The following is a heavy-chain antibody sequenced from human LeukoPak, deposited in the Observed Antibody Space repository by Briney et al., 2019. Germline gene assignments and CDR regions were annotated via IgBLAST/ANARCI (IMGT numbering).Heavy chain of an antibody. CDR1: GYSFVSYG. D-gene: IGHD5-12*01. V-gene: IGHV1-18*01. J-gene: IGHJ4*02. Sequence: ASVKVSCKASGYSFVSYGMSWVRQAPGQGLEWMGWISAYNGKTNYPQKFQGRVTMTTDTSTNTGYMELRSLRFDDTAVDYCARVRDTGYDENDFWGQGTLVTVSS. CDR3: ARVRDTGYDENDF. CDR2: ISAYNGKT.